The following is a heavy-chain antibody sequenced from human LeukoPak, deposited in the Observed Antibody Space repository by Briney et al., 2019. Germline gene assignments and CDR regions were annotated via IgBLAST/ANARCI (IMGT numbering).Heavy chain of an antibody. Sequence: ASVKVSCKASGYTFTSYDINWVRQATGQGLEWMGWMNPITGNTGYAQNFQGRVTMTMNTSKSTAYMELNSLRSEDTAVYYCAREAGEFDYWGQGTLVTVSS. CDR3: AREAGEFDY. CDR1: GYTFTSYD. V-gene: IGHV1-8*01. CDR2: MNPITGNT. J-gene: IGHJ4*02. D-gene: IGHD7-27*01.